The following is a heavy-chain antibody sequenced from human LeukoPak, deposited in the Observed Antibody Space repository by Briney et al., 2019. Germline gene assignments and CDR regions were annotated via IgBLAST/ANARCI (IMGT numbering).Heavy chain of an antibody. Sequence: SETLSLTCTVSGGSISSGGYYWSWIRQHPGKSLEWIGYIYYSGSTYYNPSLKSRVTISVATSKNQFSLKLSSVTAADTAVYYCARGDEYSSSTNWFDPWGQGTLITVSS. V-gene: IGHV4-31*03. D-gene: IGHD6-6*01. CDR1: GGSISSGGYY. CDR3: ARGDEYSSSTNWFDP. CDR2: IYYSGST. J-gene: IGHJ5*02.